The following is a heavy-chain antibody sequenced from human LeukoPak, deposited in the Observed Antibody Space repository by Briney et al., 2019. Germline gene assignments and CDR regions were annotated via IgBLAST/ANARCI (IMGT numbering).Heavy chain of an antibody. CDR2: ITTDEAT. J-gene: IGHJ6*02. D-gene: IGHD3-3*01. V-gene: IGHV3-74*01. Sequence: GGSLRLSCAASGFPFSVAWMRWFPQVPGKGLMWVSRITTDEATPYGDSVRGRFSISRDNAKNTVYLQMNSLRAEDTAVYYCARDNEYDFWSGYYRSTYYYYGMDVWGQGTTVTVSS. CDR3: ARDNEYDFWSGYYRSTYYYYGMDV. CDR1: GFPFSVAW.